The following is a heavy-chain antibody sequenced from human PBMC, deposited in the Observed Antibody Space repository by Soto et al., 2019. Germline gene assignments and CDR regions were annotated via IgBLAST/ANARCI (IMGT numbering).Heavy chain of an antibody. D-gene: IGHD3-10*01. CDR2: ISAYNGNT. Sequence: GASVKVSCKASGYTFTIYGIIWVRQAPGQGLEWMGWISAYNGNTNYAQKLQGRVTMTTDTSISTAYMELSRLRSDDTAVYYCARDLRSGYYYGMDVWGQGTTVTVSS. V-gene: IGHV1-18*01. J-gene: IGHJ6*02. CDR3: ARDLRSGYYYGMDV. CDR1: GYTFTIYG.